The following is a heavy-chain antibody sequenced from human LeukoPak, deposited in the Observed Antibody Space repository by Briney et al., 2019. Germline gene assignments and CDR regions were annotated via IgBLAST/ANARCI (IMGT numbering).Heavy chain of an antibody. Sequence: SETLSLTCTVSGGSISSYYWSWIRQPAGKGLEWIGRIHTSGSTNYNPSLKSRVTMSVDTSKNQFSLKLSSVTAADTAVYYCARDYDGYSYGYYYYYGMDVWGQGTTVTVSS. J-gene: IGHJ6*02. CDR3: ARDYDGYSYGYYYYYGMDV. V-gene: IGHV4-4*07. D-gene: IGHD5-18*01. CDR1: GGSISSYY. CDR2: IHTSGST.